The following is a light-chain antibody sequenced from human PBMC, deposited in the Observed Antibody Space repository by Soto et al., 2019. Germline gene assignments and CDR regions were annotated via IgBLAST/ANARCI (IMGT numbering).Light chain of an antibody. CDR1: SSDVGGYHY. V-gene: IGLV2-11*01. CDR2: DVN. CDR3: CSYVAGSNV. Sequence: QSALTQPRSVSGSPGQSVTLSCTGTSSDVGGYHYVSWYQHHPGKAPKIIIYDVNKRPSGVPDRFSGSKSGNTASLTISGLQTEDEADYYCCSYVAGSNVFGTGTKLTVL. J-gene: IGLJ1*01.